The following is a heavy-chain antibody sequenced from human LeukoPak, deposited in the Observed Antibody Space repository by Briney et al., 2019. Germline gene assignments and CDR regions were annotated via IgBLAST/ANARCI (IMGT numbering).Heavy chain of an antibody. D-gene: IGHD3-22*01. Sequence: SETLSLTCTLSGGSISTYYWTWIRQPPGKGLEWIGYIYYTGSTNYNPSLKSRLTISVDTSKNQFPLKLSSVTAADTAVYYCARYYYDSSGAWRYYDLWGRGTLVTVSS. J-gene: IGHJ2*01. V-gene: IGHV4-59*01. CDR2: IYYTGST. CDR3: ARYYYDSSGAWRYYDL. CDR1: GGSISTYY.